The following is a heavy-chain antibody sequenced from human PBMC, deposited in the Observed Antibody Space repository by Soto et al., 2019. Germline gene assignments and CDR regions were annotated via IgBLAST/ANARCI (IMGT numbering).Heavy chain of an antibody. J-gene: IGHJ5*02. Sequence: QVQLVQSGAEVKKPGSSVKVSCKASGGTFSSYAISWVRQAPGQGLEWMGGIIPIFGTANYAQKFQGRVTITADDSTSTAYMELSSLRSEDTAVYYCAREYCSGGSCYSVPHWFDPWGQGTLVTVSS. CDR3: AREYCSGGSCYSVPHWFDP. CDR1: GGTFSSYA. V-gene: IGHV1-69*12. CDR2: IIPIFGTA. D-gene: IGHD2-15*01.